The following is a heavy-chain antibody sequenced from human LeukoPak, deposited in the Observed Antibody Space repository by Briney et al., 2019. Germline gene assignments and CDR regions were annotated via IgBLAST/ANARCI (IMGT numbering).Heavy chain of an antibody. CDR2: ISAYNGNT. CDR1: GYTFTSYG. D-gene: IGHD3-9*01. CDR3: ARLSYDILTGTRVYYYYYMDV. V-gene: IGHV1-18*01. J-gene: IGHJ6*03. Sequence: ASVKVSCKASGYTFTSYGISWVRQAPGQGLEWMGWISAYNGNTNYAQKLQGRVTMTTDTSTSTAYMELRSLRSDDTAVYYCARLSYDILTGTRVYYYYYMDVWGKGTTVTVSS.